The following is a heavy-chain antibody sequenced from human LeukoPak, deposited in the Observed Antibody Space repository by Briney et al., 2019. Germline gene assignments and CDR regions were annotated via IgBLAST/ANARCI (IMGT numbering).Heavy chain of an antibody. D-gene: IGHD3-10*01. Sequence: PGGSLRLSCAASGLTFSSAWMTWVRLAPGRGLEWVGRIRGEAYGGTTDYAEPVKGRFIISRDDSENTVYLQMNSLKTEDTGDYYCTTVGVYYYDHWGQGTRVTVSS. V-gene: IGHV3-15*01. CDR3: TTVGVYYYDH. CDR1: GLTFSSAW. J-gene: IGHJ5*02. CDR2: IRGEAYGGTT.